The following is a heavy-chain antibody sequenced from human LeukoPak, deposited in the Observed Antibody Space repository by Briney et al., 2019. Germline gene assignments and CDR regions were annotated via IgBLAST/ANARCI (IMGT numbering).Heavy chain of an antibody. CDR3: ARDPPAVSINTYA. Sequence: GGSLRLSCAASGLTVGNNYMNWVRQAPGKGLEWVSLIFSHGETSYADSVKGRFTITRDNSKNTLYLQMNGLRVEDTAVYYCARDPPAVSINTYAWGQGTLVTVSS. V-gene: IGHV3-66*01. D-gene: IGHD2-8*01. CDR1: GLTVGNNY. CDR2: IFSHGET. J-gene: IGHJ4*02.